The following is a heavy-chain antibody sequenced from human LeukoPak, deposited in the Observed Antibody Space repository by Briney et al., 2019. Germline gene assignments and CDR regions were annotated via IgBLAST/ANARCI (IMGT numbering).Heavy chain of an antibody. D-gene: IGHD3-22*01. V-gene: IGHV3-23*01. CDR2: ISGSGGST. Sequence: PGGSLRLSCAASGFTFSSYAMSWVRQAPGKVLEWVSAISGSGGSTCYADSVKGRFTISRDNSKNTLYLQMNSLRAEDTAVYYCAKDSPPRRPFFVVVVDFFDYWGQGTLVTVSS. J-gene: IGHJ4*02. CDR3: AKDSPPRRPFFVVVVDFFDY. CDR1: GFTFSSYA.